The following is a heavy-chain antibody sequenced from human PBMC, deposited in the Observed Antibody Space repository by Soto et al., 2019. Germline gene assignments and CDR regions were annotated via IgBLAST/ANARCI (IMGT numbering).Heavy chain of an antibody. CDR1: GGSISSYY. CDR2: IYYSGST. CDR3: ARRWGRTFDY. D-gene: IGHD7-27*01. Sequence: SETLSLTCTVSGGSISSYYWSWIRQPPGKGLEWIGYIYYSGSTNYNPSLKSRVTISVDTSKNQFSLKLSSVTAADKAVYYCARRWGRTFDYWGQGTLVTVS. V-gene: IGHV4-59*08. J-gene: IGHJ4*02.